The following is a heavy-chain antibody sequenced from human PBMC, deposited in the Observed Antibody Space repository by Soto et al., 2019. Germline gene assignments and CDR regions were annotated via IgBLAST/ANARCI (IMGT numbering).Heavy chain of an antibody. J-gene: IGHJ5*02. CDR3: ARRERAAGTDWWFDP. V-gene: IGHV4-39*01. Sequence: QLQLQESGPGLVKPSETLSLTCTVSGGSISSSSFHWGWIRQPPGKGLEWIGSIYYSGSTYYSPSPRSRVTISVDPSKIRFSLKLSSVTAADTAVYYCARRERAAGTDWWFDPWGQGTLVTVSS. CDR1: GGSISSSSFH. D-gene: IGHD6-13*01. CDR2: IYYSGST.